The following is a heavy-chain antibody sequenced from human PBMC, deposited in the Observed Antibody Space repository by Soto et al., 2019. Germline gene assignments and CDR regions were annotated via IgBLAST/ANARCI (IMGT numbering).Heavy chain of an antibody. CDR3: ERHPRPGVFDITMIVVVIKRPTD. J-gene: IGHJ4*02. CDR2: IYYSGST. D-gene: IGHD3-22*01. Sequence: SETLSLTYTVSGGSISSSSYYWGWIRQPPGKGLEWIGSIYYSGSTYYNPSLKSRVTISVDTSKNQFSLKLSSVTAADTAVYYCERHPRPGVFDITMIVVVIKRPTDWGQGTLVTVSS. CDR1: GGSISSSSYY. V-gene: IGHV4-39*01.